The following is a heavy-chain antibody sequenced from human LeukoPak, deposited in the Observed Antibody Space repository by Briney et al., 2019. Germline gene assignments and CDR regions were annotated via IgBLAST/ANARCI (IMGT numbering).Heavy chain of an antibody. V-gene: IGHV3-23*01. J-gene: IGHJ4*02. CDR1: GFTFSTYA. D-gene: IGHD3-10*01. CDR2: ISGSGGST. CDR3: AKDIGLYYYGSGSYTDY. Sequence: GGSLRLSCVASGFTFSTYAITWVRQAPGKGLEWVSGISGSGGSTYYADPLKGRFTISRDNAKNSLYLQMNSLRAEDTALYYCAKDIGLYYYGSGSYTDYWGQGTLVTVSS.